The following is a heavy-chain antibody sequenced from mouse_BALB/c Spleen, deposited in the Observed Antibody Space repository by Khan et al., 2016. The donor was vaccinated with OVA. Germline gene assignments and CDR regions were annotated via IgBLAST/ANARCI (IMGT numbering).Heavy chain of an antibody. J-gene: IGHJ3*01. CDR2: INNGSTYT. CDR1: GFTFSNYY. Sequence: EVELVESGGGLVKPGGSLKLSCAASGFTFSNYYMYWIRQTPDKRLEWVATINNGSTYTYYPDSVKGRFTISRDNAKNTLYLQMSSLKSEDTAISYCASGHYVDPFSYWGQGTLVTVSA. CDR3: ASGHYVDPFSY. V-gene: IGHV5-4*02. D-gene: IGHD2-13*01.